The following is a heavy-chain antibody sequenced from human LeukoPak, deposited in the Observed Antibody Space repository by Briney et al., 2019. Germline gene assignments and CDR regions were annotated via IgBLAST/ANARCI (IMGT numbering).Heavy chain of an antibody. CDR2: IYYSGST. V-gene: IGHV4-39*07. D-gene: IGHD3-22*01. CDR3: ARDYYDSSGPPV. CDR1: GGSISRSTYY. Sequence: PTETLSLTCTVSGGSISRSTYYWGWIRQPPGKGLEWIGNIYYSGSTYYNPSLKSRVTISVDTSKNQFSLKLSSVTAADTAVYYCARDYYDSSGPPVWGQGTTVTVS. J-gene: IGHJ6*02.